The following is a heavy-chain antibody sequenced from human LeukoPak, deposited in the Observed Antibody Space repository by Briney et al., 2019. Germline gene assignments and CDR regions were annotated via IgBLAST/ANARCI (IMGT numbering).Heavy chain of an antibody. J-gene: IGHJ4*02. CDR1: GYTFTGYY. CDR2: ISAYNGNT. CDR3: ARDRLGGDLTGESLY. Sequence: ASVTVSFKASGYTFTGYYIHWVRQAPGQGLEWMGWISAYNGNTHYAQKFRGRLTMTTDTSTTTAYLELRSLKSDDTAVYYCARDRLGGDLTGESLYWGQGTLVTVSS. V-gene: IGHV1-18*04. D-gene: IGHD4-17*01.